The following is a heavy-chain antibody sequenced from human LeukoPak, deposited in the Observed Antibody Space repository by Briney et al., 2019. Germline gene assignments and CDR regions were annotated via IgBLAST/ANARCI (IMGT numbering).Heavy chain of an antibody. CDR1: GYTFTSYD. CDR2: IIPIFGTA. J-gene: IGHJ4*02. CDR3: ARVGYCSGGSCYGLYDY. Sequence: GASVKVSCKASGYTFTSYDINWVRQATGQGLEWMGGIIPIFGTANYAQKFQGRVTITTDESTSTAYMELSSLRSEDTAVYYCARVGYCSGGSCYGLYDYWGQGTLVTVSS. V-gene: IGHV1-69*05. D-gene: IGHD2-15*01.